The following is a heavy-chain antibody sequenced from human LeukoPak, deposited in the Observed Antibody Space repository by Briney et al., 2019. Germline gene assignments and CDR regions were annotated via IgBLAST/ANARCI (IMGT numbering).Heavy chain of an antibody. CDR2: INHSGST. CDR3: ARGWGSSSWYSGDP. CDR1: GGSFSGYY. Sequence: PSETLSLTCVVYGGSFSGYYWSWIRQPPGKALEWIGEINHSGSTNYNPSLKSRVTISVDTSKNQFSLKLSSVTAADTALYYCARGWGSSSWYSGDPWGQGSLVTVSS. V-gene: IGHV4-34*01. D-gene: IGHD6-13*01. J-gene: IGHJ5*02.